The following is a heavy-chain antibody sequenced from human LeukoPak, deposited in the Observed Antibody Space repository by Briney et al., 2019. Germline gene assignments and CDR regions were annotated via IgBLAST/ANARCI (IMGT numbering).Heavy chain of an antibody. CDR3: ASVYKHGMDV. CDR1: GYTVTSYY. CDR2: PNPSGGSS. J-gene: IGHJ6*02. Sequence: VASVKVSCKASGYTVTSYYMHWVRQAPGQGLEWMAIPNPSGGSSNYAQKFQGRATLTRATSTGTVYMELSSLRSEDTAVYYCASVYKHGMDVWGQGTTVIVSS. V-gene: IGHV1-46*01. D-gene: IGHD5-24*01.